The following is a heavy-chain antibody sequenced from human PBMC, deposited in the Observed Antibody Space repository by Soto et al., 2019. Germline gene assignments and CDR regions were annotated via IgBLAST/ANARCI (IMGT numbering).Heavy chain of an antibody. J-gene: IGHJ4*02. D-gene: IGHD2-21*01. Sequence: EVQLVESGGGLVQPGGSLRLSCAASGFTFSTYWMSWVRQAPGKGLEWVADIKEDGSVKKYVDSVKGRFTISRDNARNSVYLQMNSLRAEDTAVYYCVRDYPEVNPYWGQGTLVTVSS. V-gene: IGHV3-7*01. CDR3: VRDYPEVNPY. CDR2: IKEDGSVK. CDR1: GFTFSTYW.